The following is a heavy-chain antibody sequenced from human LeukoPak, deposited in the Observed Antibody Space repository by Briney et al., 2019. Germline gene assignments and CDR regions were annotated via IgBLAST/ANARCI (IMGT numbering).Heavy chain of an antibody. CDR3: ARLGGSSGYYPTDY. Sequence: PGGALRLSCVASGFNFNNFAMYWVRQAPGKGREWVAGLRYDGNNKFYADSVKGRFTISRDNSKNTLYLQMNSLRAEDTAVYYCARLGGSSGYYPTDYWGQGTLVTVSS. CDR1: GFNFNNFA. J-gene: IGHJ4*02. CDR2: LRYDGNNK. V-gene: IGHV3-30-3*01. D-gene: IGHD3-22*01.